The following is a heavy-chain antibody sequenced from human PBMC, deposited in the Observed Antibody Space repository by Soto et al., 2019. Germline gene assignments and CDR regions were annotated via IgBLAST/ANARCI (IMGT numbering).Heavy chain of an antibody. Sequence: ASGKVSCKASGYTFTSYGIIWVRQAPGQGLEWMGWISAYNGNTNYAQKLQGRVTMTTDTSTSTAYMELRSLRSDDTAVYYCARFWSGYYRIDYWGQGTLVTVSS. D-gene: IGHD3-3*01. CDR3: ARFWSGYYRIDY. CDR1: GYTFTSYG. J-gene: IGHJ4*02. V-gene: IGHV1-18*01. CDR2: ISAYNGNT.